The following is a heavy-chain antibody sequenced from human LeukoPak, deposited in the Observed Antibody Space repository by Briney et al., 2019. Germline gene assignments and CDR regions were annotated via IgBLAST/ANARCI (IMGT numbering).Heavy chain of an antibody. CDR3: ARGSWELLLGYFDY. Sequence: ASVKVSCKASGYTFTSYDINWVRQATGQGLEWMGWMNPNSGNTGYAQKFQGRVTMPRNTSISTAYMELSSLRSEDTAVYYCARGSWELLLGYFDYWGQGTLVTVSS. J-gene: IGHJ4*02. D-gene: IGHD1-26*01. CDR1: GYTFTSYD. CDR2: MNPNSGNT. V-gene: IGHV1-8*01.